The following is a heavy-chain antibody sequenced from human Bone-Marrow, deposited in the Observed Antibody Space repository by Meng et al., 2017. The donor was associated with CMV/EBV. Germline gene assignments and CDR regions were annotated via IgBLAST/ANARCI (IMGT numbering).Heavy chain of an antibody. D-gene: IGHD6-13*01. Sequence: SETLSLTCTVSGYSISSGYYWGWIRQPPGKGLEWIGSIYHSGSTYYNPSLKSRVTISVDTSKNQFSLKLSSVTAADTAVYYCARDRGIAAVNWFDPWGQGILVTVSS. CDR2: IYHSGST. V-gene: IGHV4-38-2*02. J-gene: IGHJ5*02. CDR1: GYSISSGYY. CDR3: ARDRGIAAVNWFDP.